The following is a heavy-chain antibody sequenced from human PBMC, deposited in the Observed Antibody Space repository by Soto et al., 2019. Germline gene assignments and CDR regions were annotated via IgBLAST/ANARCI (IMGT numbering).Heavy chain of an antibody. J-gene: IGHJ4*02. Sequence: SETLSLTCTVSGGSISSDHWSWIRQPPGKGLEWIGYVYDSGSTNYNPSLETRLTISMETSRNGFSLRLTSVPAADTAVFYCAILRSPYRPSWYYFASWGLGPSLSVS. D-gene: IGHD2-21*01. CDR3: AILRSPYRPSWYYFAS. V-gene: IGHV4-59*01. CDR2: VYDSGST. CDR1: GGSISSDH.